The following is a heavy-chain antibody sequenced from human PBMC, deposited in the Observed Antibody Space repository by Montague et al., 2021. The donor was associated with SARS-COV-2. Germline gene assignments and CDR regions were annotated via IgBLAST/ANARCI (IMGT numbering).Heavy chain of an antibody. J-gene: IGHJ6*02. CDR1: GDSVSSNSAT. D-gene: IGHD1-1*01. Sequence: AISGDSVSSNSATWNWVRQSPSRGLEWLGRTYYRSKWYNDYAVSVRGRVTINPDASKNQFSLQLNSVTPEDTAIYYCTSGREGNYNVMDVWGQGTTVTVSS. CDR3: TSGREGNYNVMDV. CDR2: TYYRSKWYN. V-gene: IGHV6-1*01.